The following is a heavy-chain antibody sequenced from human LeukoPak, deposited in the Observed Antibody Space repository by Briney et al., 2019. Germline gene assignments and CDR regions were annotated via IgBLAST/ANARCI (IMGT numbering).Heavy chain of an antibody. Sequence: GESLKISCTGSGYSFTSYWIGWVRQMPGKGLEWMGIIYPGDSDTRYSPSFQGQVTISADKSISTAYLQWSSLKASDTAMYYCARSYYYDSSGYYYVEGFDPWGQGTLVTVSS. CDR3: ARSYYYDSSGYYYVEGFDP. CDR1: GYSFTSYW. D-gene: IGHD3-22*01. J-gene: IGHJ5*02. CDR2: IYPGDSDT. V-gene: IGHV5-51*01.